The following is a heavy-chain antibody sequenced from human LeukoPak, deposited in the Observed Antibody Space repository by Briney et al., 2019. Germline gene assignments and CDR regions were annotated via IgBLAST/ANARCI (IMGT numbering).Heavy chain of an antibody. V-gene: IGHV1-46*03. Sequence: ASVKVSXKASGYTFTSYYMHWVRQAPGQGLEWMGIINPSGGSTSYAQKFQGRVTMTRDTSTSTVYMELSSLRSEDTAVYYCARWEGANFDWPRIDYWGQGTLVTVSS. CDR2: INPSGGST. CDR3: ARWEGANFDWPRIDY. D-gene: IGHD3-9*01. J-gene: IGHJ4*02. CDR1: GYTFTSYY.